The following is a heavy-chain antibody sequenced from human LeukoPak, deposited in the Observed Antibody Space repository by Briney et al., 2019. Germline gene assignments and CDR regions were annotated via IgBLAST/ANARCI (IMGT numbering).Heavy chain of an antibody. CDR2: INHSGST. CDR1: GGSFSGYY. D-gene: IGHD3-16*01. Sequence: SETLSLTCAVYGGSFSGYYWSWIRQPPGKGLEWIGEINHSGSTNCNPSLKSRVTISVDTSKNQFSLKLSSVTAADTAVYYCARGNYDYVWGGIDYWGQGTLVTVSS. V-gene: IGHV4-34*01. CDR3: ARGNYDYVWGGIDY. J-gene: IGHJ4*02.